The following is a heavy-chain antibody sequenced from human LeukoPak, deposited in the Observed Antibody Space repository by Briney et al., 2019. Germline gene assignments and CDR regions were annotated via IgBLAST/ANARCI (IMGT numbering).Heavy chain of an antibody. J-gene: IGHJ4*02. CDR2: ISSSSSYI. CDR3: AGGSSGNSYYFDY. CDR1: GFTFSAYS. Sequence: GGSLRLSCTASGFTFSAYSMNWVRQAPGKGLEWVSSISSSSSYIYYADSVKGRFTISRDNAKNSAFLQLDSLRVEDTAVYYCAGGSSGNSYYFDYWGQGILVTVSS. V-gene: IGHV3-21*01. D-gene: IGHD3-10*01.